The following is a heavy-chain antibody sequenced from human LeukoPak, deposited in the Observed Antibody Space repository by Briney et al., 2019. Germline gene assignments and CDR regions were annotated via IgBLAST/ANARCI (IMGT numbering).Heavy chain of an antibody. Sequence: SETLSLTCTVSGGSISSYYWSWIRQPPGKGLEWIGYIYYSGSTNYNPSPKSRVTISVDTSKNQFSLKLSSVTAADTAVYYCARHLYGSGSYYFFDYWGQGTLVTVSS. V-gene: IGHV4-59*08. CDR1: GGSISSYY. J-gene: IGHJ4*02. CDR2: IYYSGST. CDR3: ARHLYGSGSYYFFDY. D-gene: IGHD3-10*01.